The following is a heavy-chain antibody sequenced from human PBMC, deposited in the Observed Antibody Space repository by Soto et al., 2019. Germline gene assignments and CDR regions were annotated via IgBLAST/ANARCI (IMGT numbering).Heavy chain of an antibody. Sequence: GGSLRLSCAASGFTFSSYSMNCVRQAPGKGLEWVSYISSSSSTIYYADSVKGRFTISRDNAKNSLYLQMNSLRDEDTAVYYCARDREAEWELTYYYYYGMDVWGQGTTVTVSS. CDR2: ISSSSSTI. V-gene: IGHV3-48*02. CDR1: GFTFSSYS. J-gene: IGHJ6*02. CDR3: ARDREAEWELTYYYYYGMDV. D-gene: IGHD1-26*01.